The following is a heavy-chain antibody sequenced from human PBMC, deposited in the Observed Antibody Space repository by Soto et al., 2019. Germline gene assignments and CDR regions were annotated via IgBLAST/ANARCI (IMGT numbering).Heavy chain of an antibody. V-gene: IGHV1-69*02. CDR2: IIPILGIA. Sequence: SVKVACKGAGGGFSGDTGGWVRHAPGQGLEWMGRIIPILGIANYAQKFQGRVTITADKSTSTAYMELSSLRSEDTAVYYCARLAFSGSYYLLDYWGQGTLVTVSS. J-gene: IGHJ4*02. CDR3: ARLAFSGSYYLLDY. CDR1: GGGFSGDT. D-gene: IGHD1-26*01.